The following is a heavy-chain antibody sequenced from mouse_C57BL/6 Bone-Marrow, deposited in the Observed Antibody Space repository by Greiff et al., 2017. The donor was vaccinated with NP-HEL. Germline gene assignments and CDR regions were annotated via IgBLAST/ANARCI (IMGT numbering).Heavy chain of an antibody. J-gene: IGHJ1*03. CDR1: GFTFSDYG. V-gene: IGHV5-17*01. D-gene: IGHD2-5*01. CDR2: ISSGSSTI. Sequence: DVKLVESGGGLVKPGGSLKLSCAASGFTFSDYGMHWVRQAPEKGLEWVAYISSGSSTIYYADTVKGRFTISRDNAKNTLFLQMTSLRSEDTAMCYCARAGYSNPPGYFEVWGTGRTGTVSS. CDR3: ARAGYSNPPGYFEV.